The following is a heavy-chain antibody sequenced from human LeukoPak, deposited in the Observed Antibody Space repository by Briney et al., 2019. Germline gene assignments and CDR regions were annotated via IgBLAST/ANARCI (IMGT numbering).Heavy chain of an antibody. V-gene: IGHV3-23*01. CDR1: GFTFSSYA. CDR2: ISGSGGST. Sequence: PGGSLRLSCAASGFTFSSYAMSWVRQAPGKGLEWVSAISGSGGSTYYADSVKGRFTISRDNSKNTLYLQMNSLRAEDTAVYYCARTGLYGDYGPYDYWGQGTLVTVSS. D-gene: IGHD4-17*01. J-gene: IGHJ4*02. CDR3: ARTGLYGDYGPYDY.